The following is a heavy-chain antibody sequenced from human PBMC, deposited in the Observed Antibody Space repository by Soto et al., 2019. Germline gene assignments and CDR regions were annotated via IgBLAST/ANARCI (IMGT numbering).Heavy chain of an antibody. J-gene: IGHJ4*02. V-gene: IGHV3-30*18. CDR3: AKDSSGWHQIIDY. CDR1: GFTFSSYG. Sequence: GGSLRLSCAASGFTFSSYGMHWVRQAPGKGLEWVAVISYDGSNKYYADSVKGRFTISRDNSKNTLYLQMNSLRAEDTAVYYCAKDSSGWHQIIDYWGQGTLVTVSS. D-gene: IGHD6-19*01. CDR2: ISYDGSNK.